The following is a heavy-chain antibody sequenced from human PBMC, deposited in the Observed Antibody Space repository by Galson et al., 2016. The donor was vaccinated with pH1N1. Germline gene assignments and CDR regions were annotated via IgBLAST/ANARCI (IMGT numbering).Heavy chain of an antibody. CDR3: ARHVAVDPPVQYYYIDV. CDR2: IYLDDSDT. V-gene: IGHV5-51*01. D-gene: IGHD4-23*01. Sequence: QSGAEVKKPGESLKISCKGSGYGFPTSWIGWVRQMPGKGLEWMGSIYLDDSDTRYSPSFQGQVTISADKSIRTTYLQWSSLKASDTAIYYCARHVAVDPPVQYYYIDVWGEGTTVMVSS. J-gene: IGHJ6*03. CDR1: GYGFPTSW.